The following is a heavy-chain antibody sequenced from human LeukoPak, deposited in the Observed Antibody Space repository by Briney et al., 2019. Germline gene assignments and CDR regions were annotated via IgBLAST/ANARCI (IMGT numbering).Heavy chain of an antibody. Sequence: ASVKVSCKASGYSFSIYGITWARQAPGQGLEYLGWISASDGTTNYAQKVQDRVTMTTDTSTSTAYLELRSLRSEDTAVYYCARGRVEGGYSYGFFDYWGQGTLVTVSS. V-gene: IGHV1-18*01. CDR2: ISASDGTT. CDR1: GYSFSIYG. J-gene: IGHJ4*02. D-gene: IGHD5-18*01. CDR3: ARGRVEGGYSYGFFDY.